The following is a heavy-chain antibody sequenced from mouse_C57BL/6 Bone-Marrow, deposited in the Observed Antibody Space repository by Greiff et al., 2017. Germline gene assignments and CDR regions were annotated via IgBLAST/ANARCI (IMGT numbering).Heavy chain of an antibody. J-gene: IGHJ4*01. CDR3: ARRRYASYYAMDY. D-gene: IGHD2-14*01. Sequence: EVQLQQSGAELVKPGASVKLSCTASGFNIKDTYMHWVKQRPEQGLEWIGRIDPANGNPKYDPKFQGTATITADTSSNTAYLQLSSLTSEDTAVYYCARRRYASYYAMDYWGQGTSVTVTS. V-gene: IGHV14-3*02. CDR1: GFNIKDTY. CDR2: IDPANGNP.